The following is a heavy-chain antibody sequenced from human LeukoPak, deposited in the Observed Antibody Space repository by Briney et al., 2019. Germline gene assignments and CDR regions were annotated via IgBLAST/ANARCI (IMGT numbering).Heavy chain of an antibody. CDR1: GGTFSSYA. D-gene: IGHD4-11*01. V-gene: IGHV1-69*05. CDR2: IIPIFGTA. Sequence: SVKVSCKASGGTFSSYAISWVRQAPGQGLEWMGGIIPIFGTANYPLKFQGRVTVTTDESTSTAYMELSSLRSEDTAVYYCASPTVTTFPNSYYYYMDVWGKGTTVTVSS. CDR3: ASPTVTTFPNSYYYYMDV. J-gene: IGHJ6*03.